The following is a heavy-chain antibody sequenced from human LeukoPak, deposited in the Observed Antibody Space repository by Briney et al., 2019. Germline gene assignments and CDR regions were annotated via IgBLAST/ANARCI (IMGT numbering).Heavy chain of an antibody. V-gene: IGHV4-39*01. D-gene: IGHD3/OR15-3a*01. Sequence: SETLSLTCTVSGGSISSNSYYWGWIRQPPGKGLAWIGSIYYSGSTYYNPSLKNRLTISIDTSKNQFSLRLTSVTAADTAVYYCARQTGSGLFILPGGQGTLVTVSS. CDR2: IYYSGST. J-gene: IGHJ4*02. CDR1: GGSISSNSYY. CDR3: ARQTGSGLFILP.